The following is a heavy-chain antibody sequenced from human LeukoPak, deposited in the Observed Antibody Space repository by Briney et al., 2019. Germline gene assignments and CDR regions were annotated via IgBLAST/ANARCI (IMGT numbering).Heavy chain of an antibody. Sequence: SETLSLTCTVSGGSISSRDYYWGWIRQPPGKGLERIGSIYYGGNTYYNPSLKTRVTISVDTSMNHFPLKLSCVTTADTAVYYCARALGYCSGGSCTSGYNWFDPWGQGTLVTVPS. CDR3: ARALGYCSGGSCTSGYNWFDP. V-gene: IGHV4-39*02. D-gene: IGHD2-15*01. J-gene: IGHJ5*02. CDR1: GGSISSRDYY. CDR2: IYYGGNT.